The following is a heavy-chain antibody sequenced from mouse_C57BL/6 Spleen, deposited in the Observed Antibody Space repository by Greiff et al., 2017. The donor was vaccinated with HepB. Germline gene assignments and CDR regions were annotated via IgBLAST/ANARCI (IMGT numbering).Heavy chain of an antibody. V-gene: IGHV1-66*01. D-gene: IGHD2-3*01. CDR2: IYPGSGNT. CDR3: ARSGDGYLAY. CDR1: GYSFTSYY. J-gene: IGHJ3*01. Sequence: VKLQESGPELVKPGASVKISCKASGYSFTSYYIHWVKQRPGQGLEWIGWIYPGSGNTKYNEKFKGKATLTADTSSSTAYMQLSSLTSEDSAVYYCARSGDGYLAYWGQGTLVTVSA.